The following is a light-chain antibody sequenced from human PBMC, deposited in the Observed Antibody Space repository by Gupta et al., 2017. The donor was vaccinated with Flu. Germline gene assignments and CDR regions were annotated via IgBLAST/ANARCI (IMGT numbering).Light chain of an antibody. CDR3: VLYMGSGIWV. J-gene: IGLJ3*02. Sequence: QNVLTPQPSFSVSPGGTVTLTCGLSSGSVSTSYYPSWYQQTPGQAPRTLIYSTNTRSSGVPDRFSGSILENKAALTITGAQADDESDYYCVLYMGSGIWVFGGGTKLTVL. CDR2: STN. CDR1: SGSVSTSYY. V-gene: IGLV8-61*01.